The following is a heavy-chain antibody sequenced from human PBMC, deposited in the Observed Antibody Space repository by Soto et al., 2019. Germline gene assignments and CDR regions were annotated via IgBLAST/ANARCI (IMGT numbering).Heavy chain of an antibody. D-gene: IGHD1-26*01. CDR3: ASDRSVGSNWYYHLES. CDR1: GFSFRTHA. Sequence: EVQLVESGGGLVQPGGSLRLSCAASGFSFRTHAMNWVRQFPGRGLEWISYISGSSSLIDYADSVKGRLTVSRDNGKNSLYLQMSSLREEDTGVYFCASDRSVGSNWYYHLESWGQGTLVTVSS. CDR2: ISGSSSLI. J-gene: IGHJ4*02. V-gene: IGHV3-48*02.